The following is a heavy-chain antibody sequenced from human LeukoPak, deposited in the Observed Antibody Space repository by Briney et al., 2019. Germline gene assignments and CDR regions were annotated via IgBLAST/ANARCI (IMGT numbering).Heavy chain of an antibody. CDR3: ARVAGIAAGRFRQNWFDT. CDR2: IYYSGST. J-gene: IGHJ5*02. V-gene: IGHV4-31*03. D-gene: IGHD6-6*01. CDR1: GGSISSGGYY. Sequence: PSETLSLTCTVSGGSISSGGYYWIWIPQHPGKGLDWIMYIYYSGSTYYNPSLKRRVTISVDTSKNQFSLKLSSVTAADTAVYYCARVAGIAAGRFRQNWFDTWGQGTLVTVSS.